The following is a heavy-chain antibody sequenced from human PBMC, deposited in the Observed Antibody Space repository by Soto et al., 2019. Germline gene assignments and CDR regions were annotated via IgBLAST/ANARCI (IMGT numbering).Heavy chain of an antibody. CDR2: IYHAGSV. CDR1: GYSIARGYY. Sequence: SETLSLTCAVSGYSIARGYYWAWIRQSPGKGLEWIGSIYHAGSVYYNPSLNSRVAVSLDTSKNHFSLKLTSVTAADTAVYYCARTFDYYGMDVWGQGTTVTVSS. CDR3: ARTFDYYGMDV. V-gene: IGHV4-38-2*01. J-gene: IGHJ6*02.